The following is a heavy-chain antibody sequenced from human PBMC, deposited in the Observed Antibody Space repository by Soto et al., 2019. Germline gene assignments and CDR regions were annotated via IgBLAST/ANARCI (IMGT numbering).Heavy chain of an antibody. Sequence: ASVKVSCKASGYTFTSYDINWVRQATGQGLEYLGWMNPNSGNTGYVQKFQGRVTMTRDTSVSTAYMELSSLRSEDSAVYFCARGIKYGAYSRWFDPWGQGTLVTVSS. CDR3: ARGIKYGAYSRWFDP. V-gene: IGHV1-8*01. CDR1: GYTFTSYD. J-gene: IGHJ5*02. D-gene: IGHD4-17*01. CDR2: MNPNSGNT.